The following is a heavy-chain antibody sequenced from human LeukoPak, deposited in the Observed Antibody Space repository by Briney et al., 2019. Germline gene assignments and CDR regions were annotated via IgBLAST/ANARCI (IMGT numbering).Heavy chain of an antibody. CDR2: INANTGRT. Sequence: GSVKVSCKASGYTFSGHYMHWVRQAPGQGLEWMGWINANTGRTEYAQKFQSRVTMTRDTSISTAYMDLSRLRSDDTAVYYCARDAELAYCGGDCYSGWFDPWGQGTLVT. V-gene: IGHV1-2*02. CDR1: GYTFSGHY. D-gene: IGHD2-21*02. CDR3: ARDAELAYCGGDCYSGWFDP. J-gene: IGHJ5*02.